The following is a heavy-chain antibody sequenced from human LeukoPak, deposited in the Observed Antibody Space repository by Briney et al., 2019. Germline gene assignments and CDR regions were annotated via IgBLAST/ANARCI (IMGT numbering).Heavy chain of an antibody. Sequence: PSDTLSLTCTVSGYSISSSNWWGWIRQPPGKGLEWIGYIYYSGSAYYNASLKSRVTMSVDSSKNQLSLELRSVSAVDTAVYYCARNQAVAANRGAFDIWGQGTMVTVSS. CDR3: ARNQAVAANRGAFDI. V-gene: IGHV4-28*01. CDR1: GYSISSSNW. D-gene: IGHD6-19*01. CDR2: IYYSGSA. J-gene: IGHJ3*02.